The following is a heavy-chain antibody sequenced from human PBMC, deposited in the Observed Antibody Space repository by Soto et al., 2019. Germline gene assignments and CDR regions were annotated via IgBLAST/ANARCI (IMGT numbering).Heavy chain of an antibody. CDR1: GFTFDDYG. CDR2: INWNGGST. V-gene: IGHV3-20*04. CDR3: ARDLGYSYGYYFDY. Sequence: GGSLRLSCAASGFTFDDYGMSWVRQAPGKGLEWVSGINWNGGSTGYADSVKGRFTISRDNAKNSLYLQMNSLRAEDTALYYCARDLGYSYGYYFDYWGQGTLVTVSS. D-gene: IGHD5-18*01. J-gene: IGHJ4*02.